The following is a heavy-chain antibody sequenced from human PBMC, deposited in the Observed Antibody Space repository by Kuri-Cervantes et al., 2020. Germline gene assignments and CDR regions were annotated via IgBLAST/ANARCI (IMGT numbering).Heavy chain of an antibody. CDR1: GYTFTSYG. D-gene: IGHD4-17*01. CDR3: ARDRDYGDYKAFDI. CDR2: ISAYNGDT. V-gene: IGHV1-18*01. J-gene: IGHJ3*02. Sequence: ASVKVSCKASGYTFTSYGISWVRQAPGQGLEWMGWISAYNGDTNYAQKLQGRVTMTTDTSTSTAYMELRSLRSDDTAVYYCARDRDYGDYKAFDIWGQGTMVTVSS.